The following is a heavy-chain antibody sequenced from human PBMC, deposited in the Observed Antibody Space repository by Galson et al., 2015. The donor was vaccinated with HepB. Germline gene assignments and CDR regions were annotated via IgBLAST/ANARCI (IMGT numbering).Heavy chain of an antibody. V-gene: IGHV3-23*01. CDR3: AKVSGSGYYFERAAEKSFVDS. D-gene: IGHD3-22*01. J-gene: IGHJ4*02. CDR1: GFTFRYYA. CDR2: ISGSAAST. Sequence: SLRLSCAASGFTFRYYAMTWVRQAPGKGLEWVSDISGSAASTYYADSVRGRFSISRDNSKNTLYLQTNSLRAEDTAVYYCAKVSGSGYYFERAAEKSFVDSWGQGTLVTVSS.